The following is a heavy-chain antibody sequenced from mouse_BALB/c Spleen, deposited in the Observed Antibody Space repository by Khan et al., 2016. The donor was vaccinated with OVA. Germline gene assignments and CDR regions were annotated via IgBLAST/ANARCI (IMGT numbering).Heavy chain of an antibody. Sequence: QVQLQQPGPGLVQPSQSLSITCTVSGFSLNYYGVHWVRQSPGKDLEWLGVIWSGGSTDYNAPFISRLSISKDNSKSQVFFKMNSLQSNDTAIYYCARNYDYDEGLAYWGQGTLVTVS. V-gene: IGHV2-2*03. D-gene: IGHD2-4*01. J-gene: IGHJ3*01. CDR1: GFSLNYYG. CDR2: IWSGGST. CDR3: ARNYDYDEGLAY.